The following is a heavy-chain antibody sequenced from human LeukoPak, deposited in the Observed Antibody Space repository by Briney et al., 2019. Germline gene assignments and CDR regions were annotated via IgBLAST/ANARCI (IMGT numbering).Heavy chain of an antibody. CDR3: ARDDDWNYEDY. V-gene: IGHV3-23*01. J-gene: IGHJ4*02. CDR1: GFTFSSYA. CDR2: ISGSGGST. D-gene: IGHD1-7*01. Sequence: GGSLRLSCVASGFTFSSYAMSWVRQAPGKGLEWVSAISGSGGSTYYADSVKGRFTISRDNAKNSLYLQLNSLRAEDTAVYYCARDDDWNYEDYWGQGTLVTVSS.